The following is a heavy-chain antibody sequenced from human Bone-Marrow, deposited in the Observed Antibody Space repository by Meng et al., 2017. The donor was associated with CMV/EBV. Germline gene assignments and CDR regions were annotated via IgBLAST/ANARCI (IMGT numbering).Heavy chain of an antibody. Sequence: GGSLRLSCAASGFSFNSYGMHWVRQAPGKGLEWVTFIRYDGNNKYYADSVKGRFTITRDNSKNTLHLHMNSLRPEDTAVYYCAKGEYNSPSLLDGWGQGKLVNVAS. V-gene: IGHV3-30*02. CDR1: GFSFNSYG. CDR2: IRYDGNNK. CDR3: AKGEYNSPSLLDG. D-gene: IGHD6-6*01. J-gene: IGHJ4*02.